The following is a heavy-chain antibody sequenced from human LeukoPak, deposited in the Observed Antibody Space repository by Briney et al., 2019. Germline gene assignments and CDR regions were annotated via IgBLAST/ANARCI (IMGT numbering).Heavy chain of an antibody. Sequence: GGSLRLSCAASGFTFSDYYMSWIRQAPGKGLEGVSYISSGGGDYTNYADSVKGRFTISRDNAKNSPSLQMNSLGAEDTAVYYCARVRGSYATDFWGQGTLVTVTS. CDR1: GFTFSDYY. CDR2: ISSGGGDYT. J-gene: IGHJ4*02. CDR3: ARVRGSYATDF. V-gene: IGHV3-11*06. D-gene: IGHD1-26*01.